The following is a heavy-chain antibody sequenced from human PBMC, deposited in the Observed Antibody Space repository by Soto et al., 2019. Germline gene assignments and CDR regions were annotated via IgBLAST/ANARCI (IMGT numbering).Heavy chain of an antibody. CDR1: GFTFSSYW. V-gene: IGHV3-74*01. J-gene: IGHJ4*02. CDR2: VSSDGSST. CDR3: ARGLPNFSSFDS. D-gene: IGHD5-12*01. Sequence: EVQLVESGGGLVQPGESLRLSCAASGFTFSSYWMHWIRQAPGKGLVWVARVSSDGSSTVYANSVTGRLTISRDNAKNTLYLQMTSLSDEGTAVYYCARGLPNFSSFDSWGQGTLVTVSS.